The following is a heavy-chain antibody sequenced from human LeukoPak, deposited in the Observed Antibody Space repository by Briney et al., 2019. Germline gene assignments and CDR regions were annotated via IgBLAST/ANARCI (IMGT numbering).Heavy chain of an antibody. Sequence: EGSLRLSCAASGFTFSDYYMSWIRQAPGKGLEWVSYISSSGSTIYYADSVKGRFTISRGNAKNSLYLQMNSLRAEDTAVYYCARGPGYCGGDCYDYYFDYWGQGTLVTVSS. J-gene: IGHJ4*02. CDR3: ARGPGYCGGDCYDYYFDY. CDR1: GFTFSDYY. V-gene: IGHV3-11*04. CDR2: ISSSGSTI. D-gene: IGHD2-21*02.